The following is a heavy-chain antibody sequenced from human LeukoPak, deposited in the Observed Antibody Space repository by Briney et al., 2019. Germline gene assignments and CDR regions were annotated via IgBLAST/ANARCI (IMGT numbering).Heavy chain of an antibody. CDR2: IYYSGSS. V-gene: IGHV4-39*01. CDR3: ARGEYSSSGSQNYYYYYYMDV. CDR1: GGSISSSSSY. D-gene: IGHD6-6*01. J-gene: IGHJ6*03. Sequence: PSETLSLTCSVSGGSISSSSSYWGWIRQPPGKGLEWIGSIYYSGSSFDNPALKSRVTISVDTSKNQFSLKLSSVTAADTAVYYCARGEYSSSGSQNYYYYYYMDVWGKGTTVTVSS.